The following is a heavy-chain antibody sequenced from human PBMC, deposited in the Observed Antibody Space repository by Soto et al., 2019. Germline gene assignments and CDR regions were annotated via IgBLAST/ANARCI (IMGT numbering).Heavy chain of an antibody. CDR1: GYTFSSYA. V-gene: IGHV1-3*01. CDR3: ARDTGDGTFDF. Sequence: SVKVSCKASGYTFSSYAMHWVRQAPGQRLEWMGWINAGYGNTKSSQKFQDRVTISRDTSASTAYMELTSLRSGDTAVYYCARDTGDGTFDFWGQGTLVTVSS. J-gene: IGHJ4*02. CDR2: INAGYGNT. D-gene: IGHD7-27*01.